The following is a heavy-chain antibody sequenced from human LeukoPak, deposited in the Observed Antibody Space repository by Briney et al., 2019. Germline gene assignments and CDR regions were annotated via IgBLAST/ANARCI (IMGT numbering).Heavy chain of an antibody. CDR3: TRRIAAAGLFDY. D-gene: IGHD6-13*01. Sequence: PGGSLRLSCAASGFTFSNAWMSWVRQAPGKGLEWVGRIKSKTDGGTTDYAAPVKGRFTISRDDSKNTLYLQVNSLKTEDTAVYYCTRRIAAAGLFDYWGQGTLVTVSS. J-gene: IGHJ4*02. CDR1: GFTFSNAW. V-gene: IGHV3-15*01. CDR2: IKSKTDGGTT.